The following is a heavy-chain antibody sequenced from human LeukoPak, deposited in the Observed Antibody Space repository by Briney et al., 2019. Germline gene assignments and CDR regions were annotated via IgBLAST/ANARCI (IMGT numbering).Heavy chain of an antibody. CDR2: IYYSGST. Sequence: NPSETLSLTCTVSGGSISSYYWSWIRQPPGKGLEWIGYIYYSGSTNYNPSLKSRVTISADTSKNQFSLKLSSVTAADTAVYYCARDRTGLWFDPWGQGTLVTVSS. V-gene: IGHV4-59*01. CDR1: GGSISSYY. CDR3: ARDRTGLWFDP. J-gene: IGHJ5*02. D-gene: IGHD4-17*01.